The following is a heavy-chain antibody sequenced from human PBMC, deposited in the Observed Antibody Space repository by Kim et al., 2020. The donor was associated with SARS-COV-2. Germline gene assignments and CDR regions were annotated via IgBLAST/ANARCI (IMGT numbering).Heavy chain of an antibody. J-gene: IGHJ5*02. Sequence: GGSLRLSCTASGFTFSNYWMHWVRQAPGKGLVWVSRINTDGSVTTYADSVKGRFTISRDNDNHTLYLQMNSLRAEDTAVYYCAKVFTWFDPWGQGTLVAVSS. V-gene: IGHV3-74*01. CDR3: AKVFTWFDP. CDR1: GFTFSNYW. CDR2: INTDGSVT. D-gene: IGHD3-3*01.